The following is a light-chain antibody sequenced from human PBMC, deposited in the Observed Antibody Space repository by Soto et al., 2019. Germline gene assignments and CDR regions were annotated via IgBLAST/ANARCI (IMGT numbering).Light chain of an antibody. CDR1: QSVSSN. CDR2: GAY. Sequence: EIVITKSPVTVSVSPGERATLSCRASQSVSSNLAWYQQKPGQAPRLLIYGAYIRATGIPARFSGSGSGTEFTLTISSLQSEDFAVYYCQQYNNWPPITFGQGTRLEIK. V-gene: IGKV3-15*01. CDR3: QQYNNWPPIT. J-gene: IGKJ5*01.